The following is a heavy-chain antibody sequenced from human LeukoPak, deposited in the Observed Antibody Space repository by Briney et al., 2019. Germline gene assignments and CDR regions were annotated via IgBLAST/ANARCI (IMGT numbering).Heavy chain of an antibody. J-gene: IGHJ4*02. Sequence: GASLRLSCAASGFTFSSYAMSWVRQAPEKGLEWVSTISGSGGGTYYADSVKGRFTISRDDSKNTLYLQMNSLRAEGTAVYYCAKDLGRYRNNYFDYWGQGTLVTVSS. V-gene: IGHV3-23*01. CDR1: GFTFSSYA. CDR2: ISGSGGGT. D-gene: IGHD1-26*01. CDR3: AKDLGRYRNNYFDY.